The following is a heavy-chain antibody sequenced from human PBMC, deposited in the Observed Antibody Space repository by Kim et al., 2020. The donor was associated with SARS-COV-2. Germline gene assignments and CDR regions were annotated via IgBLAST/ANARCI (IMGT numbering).Heavy chain of an antibody. CDR1: GYSFTSYW. J-gene: IGHJ5*02. CDR2: IDPSDSYT. V-gene: IGHV5-10-1*01. CDR3: ARIVVVAATPPWFDP. D-gene: IGHD2-15*01. Sequence: GESLKISCKGSGYSFTSYWISWVCQMPGKGLEWMGRIDPSDSYTNYSPSFQGHVTISADKSISTAYLQWSSLKASDTAMYYCARIVVVAATPPWFDPWGQGTLVTVSS.